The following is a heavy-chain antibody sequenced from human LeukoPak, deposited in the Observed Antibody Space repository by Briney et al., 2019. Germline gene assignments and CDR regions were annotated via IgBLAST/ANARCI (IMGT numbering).Heavy chain of an antibody. J-gene: IGHJ4*02. CDR2: IIPIFGTA. CDR3: ARGYDSSGYYWVY. CDR1: GGTFSSYA. V-gene: IGHV1-69*05. Sequence: GASVKVSCKASGGTFSSYAISWVRQAPGQGLEWMGRIIPIFGTANYAQKFQGRVTITTDESTSTAYMELSSLRSEDTAIYYCARGYDSSGYYWVYWGQGTQVTVSS. D-gene: IGHD3-22*01.